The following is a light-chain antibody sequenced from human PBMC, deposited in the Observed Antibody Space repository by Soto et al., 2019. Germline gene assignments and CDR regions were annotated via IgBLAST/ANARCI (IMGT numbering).Light chain of an antibody. J-gene: IGLJ1*01. V-gene: IGLV3-21*02. CDR1: NIGSKS. Sequence: SYELTQPPSVSVAPGQTASITCGGSNIGSKSVQWYRQKPGQAPLLVVNDDSDRPSGIPERFSGSNSGNTATLTISRVEAGDEADYYCQVWDNTNDHPVYVFGPGTKVTVL. CDR2: DDS. CDR3: QVWDNTNDHPVYV.